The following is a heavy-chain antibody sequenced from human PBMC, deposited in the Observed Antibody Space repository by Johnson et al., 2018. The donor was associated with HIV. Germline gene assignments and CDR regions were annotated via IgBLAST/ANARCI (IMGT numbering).Heavy chain of an antibody. CDR3: ARDCSSWRHAFDS. D-gene: IGHD6-13*01. J-gene: IGHJ3*02. CDR1: GFTFSSYA. V-gene: IGHV3-30*04. Sequence: QVQLVESGGGVVQPGRSLRLSCAASGFTFSSYAMHWVRQAPGKGLEWVAVILYRGSNKYYADSVKGRFTISRDNSKNTLYLQMNSLRAEDTAVYYCARDCSSWRHAFDSWGQGTMVTVSS. CDR2: ILYRGSNK.